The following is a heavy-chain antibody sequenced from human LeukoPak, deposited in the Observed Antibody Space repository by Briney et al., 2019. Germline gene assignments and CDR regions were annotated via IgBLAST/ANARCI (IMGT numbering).Heavy chain of an antibody. CDR1: GFTFSSYS. CDR2: ISSSSSYI. CDR3: ARGTHSGYDFDY. V-gene: IGHV3-21*01. D-gene: IGHD5-12*01. Sequence: PGGSLRLSCAASGFTFSSYSMNWVRQAPGKGLEWVSSISSSSSYIYYADSVKGRFTISRDNAKNSLYLQMNSLRAEDMAVYYCARGTHSGYDFDYWGQGTLVTVSS. J-gene: IGHJ4*02.